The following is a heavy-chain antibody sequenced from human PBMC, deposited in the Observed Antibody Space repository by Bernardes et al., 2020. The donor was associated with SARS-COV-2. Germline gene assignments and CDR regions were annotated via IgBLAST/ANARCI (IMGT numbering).Heavy chain of an antibody. V-gene: IGHV4-39*01. D-gene: IGHD2-2*01. CDR2: IHYSGST. CDR1: GGSISSTSDY. J-gene: IGHJ1*01. CDR3: ARSYCSSSCYAVGFFHH. Sequence: TLSLTCTVSGGSISSTSDYWGWIRQPPGKGLEWIGSIHYSGSTYYNPSLESRVTMFVDTSKNQFSLHLSSVTAADTAVYYCARSYCSSSCYAVGFFHHWGQGTLVTVSS.